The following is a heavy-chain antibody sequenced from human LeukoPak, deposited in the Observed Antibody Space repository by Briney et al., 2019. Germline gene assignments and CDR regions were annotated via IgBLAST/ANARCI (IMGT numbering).Heavy chain of an antibody. J-gene: IGHJ4*02. V-gene: IGHV1-2*02. Sequence: ASVKVSCKASGYTFTGYFIQWVRQAPGQGLEWMGWINPKTGVTEYAQSFQGRVTVTRDTSMTTAYMGVRRLRSDDTAVYYCARAAGGYDYSFDKWGQGTLVTVSS. CDR2: INPKTGVT. CDR3: ARAAGGYDYSFDK. CDR1: GYTFTGYF. D-gene: IGHD5-12*01.